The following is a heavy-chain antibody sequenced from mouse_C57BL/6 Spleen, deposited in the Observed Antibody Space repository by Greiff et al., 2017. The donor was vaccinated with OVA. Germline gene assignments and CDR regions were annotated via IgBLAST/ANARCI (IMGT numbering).Heavy chain of an antibody. Sequence: EVKLMESGAGLVKPGGSLKLSCAASGFTFSSYAMSWVRQTPEKRLEWVAYISSGGDYIYYADTVKGRFTISRDNGRNTLYLQMSNLKSEDTAMYYCTRERLRYYFGYWGQSTPLTVSS. V-gene: IGHV5-9-1*02. CDR1: GFTFSSYA. CDR2: ISSGGDYI. D-gene: IGHD6-2*01. J-gene: IGHJ2*01. CDR3: TRERLRYYFGY.